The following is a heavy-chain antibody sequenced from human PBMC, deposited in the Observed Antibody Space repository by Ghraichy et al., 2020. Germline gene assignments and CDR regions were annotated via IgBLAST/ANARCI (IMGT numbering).Heavy chain of an antibody. CDR2: ISSSRSSI. CDR1: GFTFSSYS. CDR3: APISSFYHSSGYGEGY. D-gene: IGHD3-22*01. V-gene: IGHV3-21*01. J-gene: IGHJ4*02. Sequence: LSLTCAASGFTFSSYSMNWVRQAPGEGLGWGSSISSSRSSIYYADSVKGRFTISRDNAKNSLYLQMNSLRAEDTAVYYCAPISSFYHSSGYGEGYWGQESLVTVSS.